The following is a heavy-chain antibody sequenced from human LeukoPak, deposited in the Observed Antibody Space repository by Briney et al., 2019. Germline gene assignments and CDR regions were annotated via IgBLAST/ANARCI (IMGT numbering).Heavy chain of an antibody. D-gene: IGHD3-10*01. CDR1: GFTFANAW. J-gene: IGHJ4*02. V-gene: IGHV3-15*01. CDR3: TTSLNYASGSDYNGPGCVDY. Sequence: GGSLRLSCAASGFTFANAWMSWVRQAPGQGLEWVGRIKSNADGGTTDYAAPAKGRFTISRDDSKNTLYLLMSSLKTEDTAVYYCTTSLNYASGSDYNGPGCVDYWGQGTLVTVSS. CDR2: IKSNADGGTT.